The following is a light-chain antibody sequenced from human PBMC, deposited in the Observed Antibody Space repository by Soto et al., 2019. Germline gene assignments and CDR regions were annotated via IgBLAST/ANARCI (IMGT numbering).Light chain of an antibody. V-gene: IGKV3-20*01. J-gene: IGKJ1*01. CDR3: QQYGRSLWT. CDR1: QSVGNNY. CDR2: GAS. Sequence: EIVLTQSPGTLSLSPGERATLSCRASQSVGNNYLAWYQQKAGQAPRLLIYGASTRATGIPDRFSGSGSGTDFTLTISRLETEDFSVYYCQQYGRSLWTFGQGTKVEIK.